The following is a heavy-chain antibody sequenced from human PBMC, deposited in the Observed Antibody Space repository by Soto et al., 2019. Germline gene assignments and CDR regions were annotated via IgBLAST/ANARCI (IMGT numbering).Heavy chain of an antibody. CDR3: ATPFSSSMFDP. CDR2: IYYSGST. Sequence: QLKLQESGPGLVKPSETLSLTCTVSGGSISSSSYYWGWIRQPPGKGLEWIGSIYYSGSTYYNPSLKIRVTISVDTSKNQFSLKLSSVTAADTAVYYCATPFSSSMFDPWGQGTLVTVSS. D-gene: IGHD2-15*01. CDR1: GGSISSSSYY. J-gene: IGHJ5*02. V-gene: IGHV4-39*01.